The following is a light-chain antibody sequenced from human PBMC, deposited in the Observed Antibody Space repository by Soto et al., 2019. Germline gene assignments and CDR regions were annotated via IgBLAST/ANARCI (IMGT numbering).Light chain of an antibody. CDR1: WSNIGRNS. J-gene: IGLJ1*01. CDR3: ASCDDIVNGYV. V-gene: IGLV1-44*01. Sequence: VLTHPPSVSGTPGQRVSISCSGIWSNIGRNSVSWYHHLPGTAPKLLIYSNNQRPSGVTGRFSGSKSGTSASLAISGLQCEDVDDSYCASCDDIVNGYVVGTGTKATV. CDR2: SNN.